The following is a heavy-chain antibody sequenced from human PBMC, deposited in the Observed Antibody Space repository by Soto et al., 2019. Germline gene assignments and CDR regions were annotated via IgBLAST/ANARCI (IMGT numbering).Heavy chain of an antibody. CDR3: ARGTPVWFDP. V-gene: IGHV1-3*05. CDR2: INAGNGNR. J-gene: IGHJ5*02. Sequence: QVQLVQSGAEEKKPGASVKVSCKASGYTFTSYAMHWVRQAPGQRLEWMGWINAGNGNRKYSQKFQGRVTITRDTSASTAYMELSSPRSEDTAVYYCARGTPVWFDPWGQGTLVTVSS. CDR1: GYTFTSYA. D-gene: IGHD3-10*01.